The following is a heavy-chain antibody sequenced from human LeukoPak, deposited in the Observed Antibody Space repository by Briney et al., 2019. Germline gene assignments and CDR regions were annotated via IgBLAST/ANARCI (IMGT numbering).Heavy chain of an antibody. V-gene: IGHV3-23*01. Sequence: GAPQRLSCASSGFIISSYAVWWLRQPAGGVVELVSANRGRGGSTCYAYSVKGRFTISRDNANNTLYLQMNSLRAEDTAVYYCAKTAGGYTLYWYFDLWGRGTLVTVSS. CDR2: NRGRGGST. D-gene: IGHD1-26*01. CDR1: GFIISSYA. J-gene: IGHJ2*01. CDR3: AKTAGGYTLYWYFDL.